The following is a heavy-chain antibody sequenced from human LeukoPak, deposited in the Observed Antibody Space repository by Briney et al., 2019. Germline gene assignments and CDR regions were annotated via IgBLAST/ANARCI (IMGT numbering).Heavy chain of an antibody. J-gene: IGHJ4*02. V-gene: IGHV3-74*01. CDR1: GLTSNTYW. CDR2: INGDGSSL. CDR3: AKGRCSSTSCYLDY. D-gene: IGHD2-2*01. Sequence: GGSLRLFCAASGLTSNTYWMHWARQVPGKGLVWVARINGDGSSLSYADSVEGRFTISRDNSKNTLYLQMNSLRAEDTAVYYCAKGRCSSTSCYLDYWGQGTLVTVSS.